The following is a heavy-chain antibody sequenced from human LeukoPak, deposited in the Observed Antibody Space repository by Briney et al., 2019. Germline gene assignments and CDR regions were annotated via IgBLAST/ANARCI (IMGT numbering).Heavy chain of an antibody. Sequence: SETLSLTCTVSGGSISSSSYYWGWIRQPPGKGLEWIGSIYYSGSTYYNPSLKGRVTISVDTSKNQFSLKLSSVTAADTAVYYCARRDGSGSWEQAYDYWGQGTLVTVSS. D-gene: IGHD3-10*01. V-gene: IGHV4-39*01. CDR1: GGSISSSSYY. J-gene: IGHJ4*02. CDR2: IYYSGST. CDR3: ARRDGSGSWEQAYDY.